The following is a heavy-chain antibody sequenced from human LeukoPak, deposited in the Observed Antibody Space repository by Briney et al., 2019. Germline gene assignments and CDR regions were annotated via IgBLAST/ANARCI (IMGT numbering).Heavy chain of an antibody. J-gene: IGHJ6*03. CDR2: INHSGST. CDR1: GGSFSGDY. V-gene: IGHV4-34*01. CDR3: ARSPDWYMDV. D-gene: IGHD2-21*01. Sequence: SETLSLTCGVYGGSFSGDYWSWIRQPPGKGLEWIGEINHSGSTNYNSSLKSRVTISADTSKNQFSLKLSSVTAADTAVYYCARSPDWYMDVWGKGTTVTVSS.